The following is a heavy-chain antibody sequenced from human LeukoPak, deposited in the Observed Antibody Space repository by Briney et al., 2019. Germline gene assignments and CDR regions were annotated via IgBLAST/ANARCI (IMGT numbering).Heavy chain of an antibody. J-gene: IGHJ4*02. CDR1: GGSFSGYY. CDR2: INHSGST. V-gene: IGHV4-34*01. CDR3: ARVDDYDILTGYYN. Sequence: SETLSLTCAVYGGSFSGYYWSWIRQPPGKGLEWIGEINHSGSTNYNPSLKSRVTISVDTSKNQFSLKLSSVTAADTAVYYCARVDDYDILTGYYNWGQGTLVTVPS. D-gene: IGHD3-9*01.